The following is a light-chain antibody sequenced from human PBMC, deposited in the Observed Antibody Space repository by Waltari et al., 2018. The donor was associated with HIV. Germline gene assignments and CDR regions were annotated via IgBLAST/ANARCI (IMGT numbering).Light chain of an antibody. CDR1: ELGNKY. CDR2: QDI. V-gene: IGLV3-1*01. CDR3: QTWDSSVV. J-gene: IGLJ2*01. Sequence: SYELTQPPSVSVSPGQTASITCSGDELGNKYAFWYQQKPGQSPVLVIYQDIKRPSGIPERFSGSNSGNTATLTISGTQAMDEADYYCQTWDSSVVFGGGTKLTVL.